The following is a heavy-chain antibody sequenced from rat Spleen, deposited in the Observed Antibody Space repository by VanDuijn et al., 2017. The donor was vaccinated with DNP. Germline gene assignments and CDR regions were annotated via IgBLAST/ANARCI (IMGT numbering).Heavy chain of an antibody. D-gene: IGHD4-1*01. V-gene: IGHV5-58*01. CDR3: AKDRTGGFAMDA. Sequence: EVQLVETGGGLVQPGRSLKLSCVASGFTFSNFWMYWIRQAPGKGLEWVASINTDGDTTYYPDSVKGRFTVSRDNAENTVCLQMNSLRSEDTATYYCAKDRTGGFAMDAWGQGTSVTVSS. CDR2: INTDGDTT. J-gene: IGHJ4*01. CDR1: GFTFSNFW.